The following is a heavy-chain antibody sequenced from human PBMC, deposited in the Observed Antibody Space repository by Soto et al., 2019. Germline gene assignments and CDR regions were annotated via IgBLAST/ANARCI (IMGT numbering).Heavy chain of an antibody. CDR1: GYTFTRYT. CDR3: ARGIATGQLDP. J-gene: IGHJ5*02. CDR2: VNPDNGNT. D-gene: IGHD2-15*01. Sequence: ASVKVSCKASGYTFTRYTMNWVSQAPGQRLEWMGWVNPDNGNTKSSQKFQDRVIITRGTSASTAYMDLSSLRSEDTAVYYCARGIATGQLDPWGQGTLVTVSS. V-gene: IGHV1-3*01.